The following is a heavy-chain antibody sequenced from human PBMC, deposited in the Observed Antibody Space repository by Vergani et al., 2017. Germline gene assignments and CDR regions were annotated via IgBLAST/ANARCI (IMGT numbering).Heavy chain of an antibody. Sequence: EVQLVQSGAEVKKPGESLKISCKGSGYSFTSYWIGWVRQMPGKGLEWMGIIYPGDSDTRYSPSFQGQVTISADKSICTAYLQWSSLKASDTAMYYCARHPPAYDSSGYYFDYWGQGTLVTVSS. V-gene: IGHV5-51*01. CDR1: GYSFTSYW. CDR2: IYPGDSDT. D-gene: IGHD3-22*01. CDR3: ARHPPAYDSSGYYFDY. J-gene: IGHJ4*02.